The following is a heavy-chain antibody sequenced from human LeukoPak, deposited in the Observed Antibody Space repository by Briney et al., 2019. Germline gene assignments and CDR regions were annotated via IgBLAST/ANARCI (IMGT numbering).Heavy chain of an antibody. CDR2: ISAYNGNT. D-gene: IGHD6-6*01. CDR3: ARVRLLGSSSSGWFDP. J-gene: IGHJ5*02. V-gene: IGHV1-18*01. CDR1: GYTFTSYG. Sequence: ASVKVSCKASGYTFTSYGISWVRQAPGQGLEWMGWISAYNGNTNYAQKLQGRVTMTTDTSTSTANMELRSLSSDDTAVYYCARVRLLGSSSSGWFDPWGQGTLVTVSS.